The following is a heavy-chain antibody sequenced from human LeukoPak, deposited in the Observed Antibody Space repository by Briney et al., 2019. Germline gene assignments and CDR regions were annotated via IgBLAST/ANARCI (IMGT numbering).Heavy chain of an antibody. Sequence: PGGSLGLSCAASGFTFSDYYMSWIRQAPGKGLEWVSYISSSGSTIYYADSVKGRFTISRDNAKNSLYLQMNSLRAEDTAVYYCARVILYDSSGYCWFDPWGQGTLVTVSS. V-gene: IGHV3-11*01. J-gene: IGHJ5*02. CDR1: GFTFSDYY. D-gene: IGHD3-22*01. CDR2: ISSSGSTI. CDR3: ARVILYDSSGYCWFDP.